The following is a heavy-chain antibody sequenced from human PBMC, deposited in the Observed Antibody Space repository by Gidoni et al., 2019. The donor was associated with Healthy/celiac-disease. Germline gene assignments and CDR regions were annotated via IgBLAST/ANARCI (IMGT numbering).Heavy chain of an antibody. J-gene: IGHJ4*02. CDR3: ARVRGAVAGFDY. Sequence: EVQLVESGGGLVKPGGSLRLSCAASGFTFSSYSMNWVRQAPGKGLEGVSSISSSSSSIYYADSVKGRFTISRDNAKNSLYLQMNSLRAEDTAVYYCARVRGAVAGFDYWGQGTLVTVSS. CDR1: GFTFSSYS. V-gene: IGHV3-21*01. D-gene: IGHD6-19*01. CDR2: ISSSSSSI.